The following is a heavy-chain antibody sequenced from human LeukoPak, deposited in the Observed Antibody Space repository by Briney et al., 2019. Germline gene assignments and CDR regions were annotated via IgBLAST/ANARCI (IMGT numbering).Heavy chain of an antibody. Sequence: ASVKVSCKASGYTFTSYAMNWVRQAPGQGLEWMGWINTNTGNPTYAQSFTGRFVFSLDTSVSTAYLQISSLKAEDTAVYYCAREDPTIVAPRYYFDYWGQGTLVTVSS. CDR2: INTNTGNP. CDR1: GYTFTSYA. CDR3: AREDPTIVAPRYYFDY. D-gene: IGHD1/OR15-1a*01. V-gene: IGHV7-4-1*02. J-gene: IGHJ4*02.